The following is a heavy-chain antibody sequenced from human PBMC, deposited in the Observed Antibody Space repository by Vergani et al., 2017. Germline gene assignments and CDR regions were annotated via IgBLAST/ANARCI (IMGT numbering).Heavy chain of an antibody. D-gene: IGHD3-9*01. Sequence: QVQVLQSGAEVKKSGASVKVSCKTSGYTFSNYYMHWVRQAPGQGLEWMGIINPSGGHTNYAQKFQGRVTMTRDTSTSTVYVEVTSLRSDDTAVYYCAREPPLTGFFDYWGQGTLVTVSS. V-gene: IGHV1-46*03. CDR1: GYTFSNYY. CDR3: AREPPLTGFFDY. CDR2: INPSGGHT. J-gene: IGHJ4*02.